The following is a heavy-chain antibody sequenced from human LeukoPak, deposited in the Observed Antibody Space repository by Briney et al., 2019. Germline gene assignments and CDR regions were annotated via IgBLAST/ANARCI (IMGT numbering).Heavy chain of an antibody. J-gene: IGHJ3*02. CDR2: ISSSSSYV. CDR1: GFTFSSYS. CDR3: ARDSPRLVMYAFDI. D-gene: IGHD3-9*01. Sequence: PGGSLRLSCAASGFTFSSYSMNWVRQAPGKGLEWVSSISSSSSYVYYADSVKGRFTISRDNAKNSLYLQMNSLRAEDTAVYYCARDSPRLVMYAFDIWGQGTMVTVSS. V-gene: IGHV3-21*01.